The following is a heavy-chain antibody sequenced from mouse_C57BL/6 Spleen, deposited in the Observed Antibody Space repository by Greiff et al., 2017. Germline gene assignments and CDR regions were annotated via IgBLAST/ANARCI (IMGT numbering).Heavy chain of an antibody. D-gene: IGHD1-1*01. Sequence: VQLQQSGPELVKPGASVKISCKASGYTFPDYYMNWVKQSHGKSLEWIGDLKPNNGGPSYNQKFKGKATLTVDKSSSTAYMELRSLTSEDSAVYYCYYGSSYYFDYWGQGTTLTVSS. CDR1: GYTFPDYY. V-gene: IGHV1-26*01. J-gene: IGHJ2*01. CDR2: LKPNNGGP. CDR3: YYGSSYYFDY.